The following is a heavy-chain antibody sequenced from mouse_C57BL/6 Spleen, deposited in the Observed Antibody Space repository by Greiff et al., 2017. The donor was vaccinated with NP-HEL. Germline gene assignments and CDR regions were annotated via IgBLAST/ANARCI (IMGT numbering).Heavy chain of an antibody. V-gene: IGHV2-6*03. CDR2: IWSDGST. CDR1: GFSLTSYG. Sequence: VQRVESGPGLVAPSQSLSITCTVSGFSLTSYGVHWVRQPPGKGLEWLVVIWSDGSTTYNSALKSRLSISKDNSKSQVFLKMNSLQTDDTAMYYCARLIYYDYDGGYAMDYWGQGTSVTVSS. D-gene: IGHD2-4*01. J-gene: IGHJ4*01. CDR3: ARLIYYDYDGGYAMDY.